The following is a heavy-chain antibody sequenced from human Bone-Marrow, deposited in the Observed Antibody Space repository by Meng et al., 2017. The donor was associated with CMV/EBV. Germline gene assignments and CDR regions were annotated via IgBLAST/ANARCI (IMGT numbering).Heavy chain of an antibody. Sequence: YCKASGYTFTSYDINWMRQATGQGLEWMGWMNPNSGNTGYAQKFQGRVTITRNTSISTAYMELSSLRSEDTAVYYCAARNRNQGFDYWGQGTLVTVSS. CDR1: GYTFTSYD. D-gene: IGHD1-14*01. CDR2: MNPNSGNT. V-gene: IGHV1-8*03. J-gene: IGHJ4*02. CDR3: AARNRNQGFDY.